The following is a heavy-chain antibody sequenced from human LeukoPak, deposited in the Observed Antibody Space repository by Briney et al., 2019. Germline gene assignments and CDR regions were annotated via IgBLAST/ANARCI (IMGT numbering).Heavy chain of an antibody. CDR2: INQGGSVK. D-gene: IGHD5-12*01. J-gene: IGHJ4*02. CDR1: GFTFRSYW. CDR3: ARVGYSGWNLEY. Sequence: PGGSLRLSCAASGFTFRSYWMSWVRQAPGKGLEWVANINQGGSVKYYVDSVKGRFTISRDDAKNSLYVQMNSLRDVDTAVYYCARVGYSGWNLEYWGQGTLVTVSS. V-gene: IGHV3-7*01.